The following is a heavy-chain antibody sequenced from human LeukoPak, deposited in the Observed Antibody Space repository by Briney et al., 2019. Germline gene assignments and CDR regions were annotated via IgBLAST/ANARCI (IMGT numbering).Heavy chain of an antibody. D-gene: IGHD6-19*01. Sequence: GGSLRLSCVASGFTFSSYTMTWVRQAPGKGLKWVSCISSSSSYMYYGDTLKGRFTISRDNAKNSLFLQMDNLRADDTAMYYCARALTPASGWLGSWGQGTLVTVSS. J-gene: IGHJ5*01. CDR2: ISSSSSYM. V-gene: IGHV3-21*01. CDR3: ARALTPASGWLGS. CDR1: GFTFSSYT.